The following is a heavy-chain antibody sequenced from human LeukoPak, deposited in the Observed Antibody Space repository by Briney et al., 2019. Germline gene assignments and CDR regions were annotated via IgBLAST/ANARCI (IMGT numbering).Heavy chain of an antibody. V-gene: IGHV1-46*01. D-gene: IGHD2-2*01. Sequence: ASVKVSCKESGYTFTSYYMHWVRQAPGQGLEWMGIINPSGGSTSYAQKFQGRVTMTRDTSTSTVYMELSSLRSEDTAVYYCARDPSDCSSTSCYDSWGQGTLVTVSS. CDR2: INPSGGST. J-gene: IGHJ4*02. CDR1: GYTFTSYY. CDR3: ARDPSDCSSTSCYDS.